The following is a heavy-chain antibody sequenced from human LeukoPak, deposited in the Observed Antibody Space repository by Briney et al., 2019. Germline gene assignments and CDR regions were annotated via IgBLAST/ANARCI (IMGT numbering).Heavy chain of an antibody. CDR3: ATHQITMVRGVIIAYFDY. J-gene: IGHJ4*02. CDR2: FDPEDGET. V-gene: IGHV1-24*01. D-gene: IGHD3-10*01. CDR1: GYTLTELS. Sequence: GASVKVSCKVPGYTLTELSMHWVRQAPGKGLEWMGGFDPEDGETIYAQKFQGRVTMTEDTSTDTAYMELSSLRSEDTAVYYCATHQITMVRGVIIAYFDYWGQGTLVTVSS.